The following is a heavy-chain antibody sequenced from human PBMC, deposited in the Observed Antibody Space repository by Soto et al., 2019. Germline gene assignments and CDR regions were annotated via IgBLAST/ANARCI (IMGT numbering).Heavy chain of an antibody. CDR1: GFTFSSYG. D-gene: IGHD6-13*01. V-gene: IGHV3-33*01. CDR2: IWYDGSNK. J-gene: IGHJ4*02. CDR3: AGGAAAGTWRFDY. Sequence: QVQLVESGGGVVQPGRSLRLSCAASGFTFSSYGMHWVRQAPGKGLEWVAVIWYDGSNKYYADSVKGRFTISRDNSKNTLYLQMNSLRAKDTAVYYCAGGAAAGTWRFDYWGQGTLVTVSS.